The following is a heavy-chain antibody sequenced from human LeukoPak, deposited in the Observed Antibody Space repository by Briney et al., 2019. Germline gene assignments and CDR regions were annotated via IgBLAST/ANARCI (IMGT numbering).Heavy chain of an antibody. J-gene: IGHJ4*02. CDR2: IYYSGST. V-gene: IGHV4-59*12. CDR1: GGSISTYY. CDR3: ARGPHYSGSGSYYN. Sequence: SETLSLTCTVSGGSISTYYWSWIRQPPGKGLEWIGYIYYSGSTNYNPSLKSRVTISGDTSKNQFSLKLSSVTAADTAIYYCARGPHYSGSGSYYNWGQGTLVTVSS. D-gene: IGHD3-10*01.